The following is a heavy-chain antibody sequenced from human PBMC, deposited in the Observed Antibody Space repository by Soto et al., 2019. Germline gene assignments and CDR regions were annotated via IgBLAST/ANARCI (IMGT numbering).Heavy chain of an antibody. J-gene: IGHJ4*02. D-gene: IGHD6-13*01. CDR2: IYHSGST. CDR1: GGSISSGGYS. V-gene: IGHV4-30-2*01. Sequence: SETLSLTCAVSGGSISSGGYSWSWIRQPPGKGLEWIGYIYHSGSTYYNPSLKSRVTISVDRSKNQFSLKLSSVTAADTAVYYCARGEEDGSSWYFDYWGQGTLVTVSS. CDR3: ARGEEDGSSWYFDY.